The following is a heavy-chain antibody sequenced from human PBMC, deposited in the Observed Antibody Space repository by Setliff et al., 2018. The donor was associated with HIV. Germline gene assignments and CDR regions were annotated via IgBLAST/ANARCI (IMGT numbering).Heavy chain of an antibody. CDR2: IYYSGST. CDR3: ARAGYYYYMDV. J-gene: IGHJ6*03. D-gene: IGHD6-25*01. CDR1: GGFSDRYF. Sequence: SETLSLTCTVSGGFSDRYFWSWVRQPPGKGLEWIGYIYYSGSTYYNPSLKSRVTISVDTSKNQFSLKLSSVTAADTAVYYCARAGYYYYMDVWGKGTTVTVSS. V-gene: IGHV4-59*06.